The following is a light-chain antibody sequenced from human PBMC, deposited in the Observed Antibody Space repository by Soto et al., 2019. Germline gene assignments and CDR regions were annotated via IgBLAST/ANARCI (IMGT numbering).Light chain of an antibody. V-gene: IGKV3-15*01. CDR2: DAS. CDR1: QSVGSN. Sequence: VVRTQAPSTLSATPLYRASLSCMASQSVGSNLAWYQQKPGQAPRLLIYDASTRATGIPARFSGSGSGTDFTLTISDVQPEDFALYYCHQRQSWPRTFGQGTKVDIK. CDR3: HQRQSWPRT. J-gene: IGKJ1*01.